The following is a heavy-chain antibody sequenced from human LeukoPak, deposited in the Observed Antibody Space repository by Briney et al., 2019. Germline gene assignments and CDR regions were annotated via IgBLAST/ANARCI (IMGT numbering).Heavy chain of an antibody. D-gene: IGHD1-26*01. CDR1: GFTVSTNY. J-gene: IGHJ4*02. CDR2: IYNGGTT. CDR3: ARDWDRAGSIDY. V-gene: IGHV3-66*01. Sequence: GGSLRLSCAASGFTVSTNYMSWVRQAPGRGLEWVSVIYNGGTTHYADSVKGRFTISRDNSKNTLYLQMNSLRAEDTAVYYCARDWDRAGSIDYWGQGTLVTVSS.